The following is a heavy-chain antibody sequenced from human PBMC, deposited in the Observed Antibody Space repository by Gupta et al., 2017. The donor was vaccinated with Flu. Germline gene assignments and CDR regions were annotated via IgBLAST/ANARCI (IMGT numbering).Heavy chain of an antibody. CDR3: ARAGSLSQWGNYGMDV. D-gene: IGHD7-27*01. V-gene: IGHV4-61*02. CDR2: IYTSGST. J-gene: IGHJ6*02. Sequence: QVQLQESGPGLVKPSQTLSLTCTVSGGSISSGSYYWRWIRQPAGKGLEWIGRIYTSGSTNYNPSLKSRVTISVDTSKTQFSLKLSSVTAADTAVYYWARAGSLSQWGNYGMDVWGQGTTVTVSS. CDR1: GGSISSGSYY.